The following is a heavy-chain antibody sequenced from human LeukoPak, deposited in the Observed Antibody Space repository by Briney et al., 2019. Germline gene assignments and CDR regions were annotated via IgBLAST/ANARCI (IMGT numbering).Heavy chain of an antibody. D-gene: IGHD7-27*01. CDR2: LKYDGSNK. Sequence: SLTLSCTASGFTFRSNGRDWVRQGPGHGLEWVVGLKYDGSNKDYEDSGRGRFTISTYNSQNKLHLQRNSLTVEDAAVCYCAKGRGGSSNWGSDYWGQGTQVTVSS. J-gene: IGHJ4*02. CDR1: GFTFRSNG. CDR3: AKGRGGSSNWGSDY. V-gene: IGHV3-33*06.